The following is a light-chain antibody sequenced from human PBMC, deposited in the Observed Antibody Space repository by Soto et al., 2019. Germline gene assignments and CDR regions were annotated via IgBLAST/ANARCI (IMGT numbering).Light chain of an antibody. V-gene: IGLV1-44*01. CDR3: SAWDDSLNGPV. CDR2: STN. Sequence: QSVLTQPPSASGTPGQRVTMSCSGSNSNIGRNPVNWYQQLPGTAPKVLISSTNQRPSGVPDRFSGSKSGTSASLAISGLQSEDEADYYCSAWDDSLNGPVFGGGTRSPS. CDR1: NSNIGRNP. J-gene: IGLJ3*02.